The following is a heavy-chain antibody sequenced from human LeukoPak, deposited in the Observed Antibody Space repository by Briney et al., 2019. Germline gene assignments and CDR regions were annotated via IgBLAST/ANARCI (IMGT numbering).Heavy chain of an antibody. CDR3: ARGIGDTAMVWDPYYYYYMDV. V-gene: IGHV1-2*02. J-gene: IGHJ6*03. Sequence: ASVKVSCKASGYTFTGYYMHWVRQAPGQGLEWMGWINPNSGGTNYAQKFQGRVTMTRDTSISTAYMELSSLRSEDTAVYYCARGIGDTAMVWDPYYYYYMDVWGKGTTVTVSS. D-gene: IGHD5-18*01. CDR2: INPNSGGT. CDR1: GYTFTGYY.